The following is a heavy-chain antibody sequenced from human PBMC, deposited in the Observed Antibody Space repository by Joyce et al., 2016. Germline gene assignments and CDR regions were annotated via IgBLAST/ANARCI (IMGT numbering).Heavy chain of an antibody. D-gene: IGHD2-15*01. CDR2: IDPSDSSA. CDR1: GYNFDMYW. J-gene: IGHJ5*02. Sequence: EVQLVQSGAEVKKPGESLRVSCKGSGYNFDMYWISWVRQVPGKGLEGMVRIDPSDSSAKYDPSFQDHVTMSVDRSNNIAYIQWTSVKASDTAIYYCAVGLEGVVVSDTAWGQGTLVTVSA. CDR3: AVGLEGVVVSDTA. V-gene: IGHV5-10-1*01.